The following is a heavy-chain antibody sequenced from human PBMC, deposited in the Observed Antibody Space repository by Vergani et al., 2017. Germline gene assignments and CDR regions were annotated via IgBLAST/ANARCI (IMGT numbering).Heavy chain of an antibody. CDR3: AREGHCSGGSCYSSYFDY. V-gene: IGHV1-46*01. D-gene: IGHD2-15*01. Sequence: QVQLVQSGAEVMKPGASVKVSCKASGYTFTSYYMHWVRQAPGQGLEWMGIINPSGGSTSYAQKFQGRVTMTRDTSTSTVYMELSSLRSEDTAVYYCAREGHCSGGSCYSSYFDYWGQGTLVTVSS. CDR1: GYTFTSYY. J-gene: IGHJ4*02. CDR2: INPSGGST.